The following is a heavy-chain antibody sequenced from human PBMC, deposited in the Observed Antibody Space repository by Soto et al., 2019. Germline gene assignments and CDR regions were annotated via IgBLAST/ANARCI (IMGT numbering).Heavy chain of an antibody. D-gene: IGHD3-9*01. CDR3: ARDVLRYFDRSNSMDV. V-gene: IGHV1-18*01. Sequence: ASVKVSCNASGYTFTSYGISLVRQAPGQGLEWMGWISAYNGNTNYAQKLQGRVTMTTDTSTSTAYMELRSLRSDDTAVYYCARDVLRYFDRSNSMDVWGKGTTVTVSS. J-gene: IGHJ6*03. CDR1: GYTFTSYG. CDR2: ISAYNGNT.